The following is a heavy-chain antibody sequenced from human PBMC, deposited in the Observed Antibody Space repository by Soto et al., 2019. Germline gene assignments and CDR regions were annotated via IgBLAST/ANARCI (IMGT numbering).Heavy chain of an antibody. CDR1: GFTFSSYV. CDR3: ARSGMATIKMSSPYYFVY. D-gene: IGHD5-12*01. V-gene: IGHV3-23*01. Sequence: GGSLRLSCAASGFTFSSYVLSWVRQAPGKGLEWVSAITGSGVATYYADSVKGRFTLSRDNSKNTVYLQMNSLRAEDTAVYYCARSGMATIKMSSPYYFVYLGQGTPVTVSS. J-gene: IGHJ4*02. CDR2: ITGSGVAT.